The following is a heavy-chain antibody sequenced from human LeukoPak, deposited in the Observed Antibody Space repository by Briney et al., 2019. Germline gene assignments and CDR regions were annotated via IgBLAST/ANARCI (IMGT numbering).Heavy chain of an antibody. CDR2: INPNSGGT. D-gene: IGHD3-16*01. Sequence: ASVKVSCKASGYTFTDYYMHWVRQAPGQGLEWVGWINPNSGGTSYAQKFQGRVTMTRDTSISTAYMELSSMRSDDTAVYYCSRGLSLDVWGQGTTVTVSS. CDR1: GYTFTDYY. V-gene: IGHV1-2*02. CDR3: SRGLSLDV. J-gene: IGHJ6*02.